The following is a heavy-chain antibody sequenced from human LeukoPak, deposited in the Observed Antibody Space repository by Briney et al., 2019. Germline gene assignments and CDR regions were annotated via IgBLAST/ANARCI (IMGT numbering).Heavy chain of an antibody. CDR3: VREIPVPGYWYFDL. D-gene: IGHD6-19*01. CDR1: GFIFSSYD. J-gene: IGHJ2*01. V-gene: IGHV3-13*01. Sequence: SGGSLRLSCAASGFIFSSYDMHWVRQATGKGLEWVSSLGIGGDTYYPDSVKGRFTISRDDAKSSLYLQMNNLRVGDTAVYYCVREIPVPGYWYFDLWGRGTQVTVSS. CDR2: LGIGGDT.